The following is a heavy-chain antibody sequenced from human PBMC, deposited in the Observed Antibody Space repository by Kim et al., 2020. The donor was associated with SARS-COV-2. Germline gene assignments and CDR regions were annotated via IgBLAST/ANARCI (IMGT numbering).Heavy chain of an antibody. CDR3: AREGLGSRAPNPLDY. J-gene: IGHJ4*02. V-gene: IGHV1-69*04. Sequence: SVKVSCKASGGTFSSYAISWVRQAPGQGLEWMGRIIPILGIANYAQKFQGRVTITADKSTSTAYMELSSLRSEDTAVYYCAREGLGSRAPNPLDYWGQGTLVTVSS. CDR1: GGTFSSYA. CDR2: IIPILGIA. D-gene: IGHD2-2*01.